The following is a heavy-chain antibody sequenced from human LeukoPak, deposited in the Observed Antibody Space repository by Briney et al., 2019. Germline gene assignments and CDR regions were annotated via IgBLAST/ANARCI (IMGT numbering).Heavy chain of an antibody. J-gene: IGHJ4*02. CDR2: MNPNSGNT. Sequence: ASVKVSRKASGYTFTSYDINWVRQATGQGLEWMGWMNPNSGNTGYAQKFQGRVTITRNTSISTAYMELSSLRSEDTAVYYCARGGDIYSSSWYGYWGQGTLVTVSS. CDR3: ARGGDIYSSSWYGY. D-gene: IGHD6-13*01. CDR1: GYTFTSYD. V-gene: IGHV1-8*03.